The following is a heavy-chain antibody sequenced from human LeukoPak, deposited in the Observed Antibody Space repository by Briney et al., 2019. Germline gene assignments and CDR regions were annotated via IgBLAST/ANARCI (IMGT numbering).Heavy chain of an antibody. V-gene: IGHV3-53*01. CDR2: IYSGGST. CDR3: AKGSSESWYYYYMDV. CDR1: GFTVSSNY. Sequence: PGGSLRLSCAASGFTVSSNYMSWVRQAPGKGLEWVSVIYSGGSTYYADSVKGRFTISRDNSKNTLYLQMNSLRAEDTAVYYCAKGSSESWYYYYMDVWGKGTTVTVSS. D-gene: IGHD6-13*01. J-gene: IGHJ6*03.